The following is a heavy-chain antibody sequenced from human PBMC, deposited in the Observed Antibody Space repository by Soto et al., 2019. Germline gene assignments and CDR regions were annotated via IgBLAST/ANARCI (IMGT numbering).Heavy chain of an antibody. V-gene: IGHV4-34*01. D-gene: IGHD3-10*01. Sequence: SETLSLTCAVYGGSFSGYYWSWIRQPPGKGLEWVRKINHSGSANYSPSLKSRVTISVDTSKNQFSLKLSSVTAADTAVYYCARDGSGSPYYFDYWGQGTLVTVSS. CDR3: ARDGSGSPYYFDY. J-gene: IGHJ4*02. CDR1: GGSFSGYY. CDR2: INHSGSA.